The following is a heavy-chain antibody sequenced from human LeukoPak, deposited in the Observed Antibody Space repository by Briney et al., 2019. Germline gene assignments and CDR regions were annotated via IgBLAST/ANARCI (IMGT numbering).Heavy chain of an antibody. V-gene: IGHV4-39*07. D-gene: IGHD3-22*01. CDR1: GGSISSSSYY. J-gene: IGHJ6*02. CDR3: AGVKYYDSSGSPRYYGMDV. Sequence: PSETLSLTCTVSGGSISSSSYYWGWVRQPPGKGLEWIGSTYYNGRPYYNPSLKSRITISVDTPKNQFSLRVSSVTAADTAVYYCAGVKYYDSSGSPRYYGMDVWGQGTTVIVSS. CDR2: TYYNGRP.